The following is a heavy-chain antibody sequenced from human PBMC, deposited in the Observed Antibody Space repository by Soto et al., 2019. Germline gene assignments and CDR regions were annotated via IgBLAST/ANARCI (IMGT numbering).Heavy chain of an antibody. Sequence: QVQLEQSGAEVKKPGSSVKVSCKASGGTFSTSAISWVRQAPGQGLEWMGGIMPVFPRPDYAQKFHGRVTITADESTNTAYMELSGPRSDDTAVYYCARDKDRLQLGGNYYYILDVWGQGTTVTVSS. J-gene: IGHJ6*02. CDR3: ARDKDRLQLGGNYYYILDV. CDR1: GGTFSTSA. CDR2: IMPVFPRP. D-gene: IGHD5-12*01. V-gene: IGHV1-69*12.